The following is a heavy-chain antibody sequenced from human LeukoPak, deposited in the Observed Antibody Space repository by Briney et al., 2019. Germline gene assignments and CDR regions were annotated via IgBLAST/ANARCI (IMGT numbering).Heavy chain of an antibody. D-gene: IGHD6-13*01. V-gene: IGHV4-34*01. Sequence: PSETLSLTCAVHGGSFSGYYWSWIRQPPGKGLEWIGEINHSGSTNYNPSLKSRVTISVDTSKNQFSLKLSSVTAADTAVYYCARVKGSSSSRDWGQGTLVTVSS. CDR2: INHSGST. J-gene: IGHJ4*02. CDR3: ARVKGSSSSRD. CDR1: GGSFSGYY.